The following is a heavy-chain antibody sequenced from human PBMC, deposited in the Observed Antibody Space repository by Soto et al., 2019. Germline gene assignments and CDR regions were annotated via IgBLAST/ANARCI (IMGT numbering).Heavy chain of an antibody. V-gene: IGHV3-30-3*01. CDR1: GLSLSSYA. J-gene: IGHJ6*02. CDR2: ISYDGSNK. CDR3: ARVPLYRSSSRDYYYYGMEV. Sequence: GFLGLSCAPSGLSLSSYAMHWVRHAPGKGLEWVAVISYDGSNKYYADSVKGRFIISRDNSKNTLYLQMNSLRAEATAVYYCARVPLYRSSSRDYYYYGMEVWGRGTTVTVSS. D-gene: IGHD6-6*01.